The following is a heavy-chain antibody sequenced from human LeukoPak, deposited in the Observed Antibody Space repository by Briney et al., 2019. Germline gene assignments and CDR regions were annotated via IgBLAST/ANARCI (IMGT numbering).Heavy chain of an antibody. CDR2: GFYSGSA. D-gene: IGHD4-17*01. V-gene: IGHV4-39*01. CDR1: GGSISGSSYY. Sequence: PSETLSLTCIVSGGSISGSSYYWAWIRQPPGKGLEWIGSGFYSGSAYYNPSLKSRVTISVDTSKNQFSLNLSSVTAADTAVYYCARPRGAMTSVTSDFDYWGQGTLVTVSS. J-gene: IGHJ4*02. CDR3: ARPRGAMTSVTSDFDY.